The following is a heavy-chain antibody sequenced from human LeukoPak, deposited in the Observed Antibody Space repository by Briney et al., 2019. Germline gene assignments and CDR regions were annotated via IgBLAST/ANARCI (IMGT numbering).Heavy chain of an antibody. D-gene: IGHD4-23*01. J-gene: IGHJ3*02. V-gene: IGHV3-53*01. Sequence: GGSLRLSCAASGFTVSSNYMSWVRQAPGKGLEWVSVIYSGGSTYYADSVKGRFTISRDNSKNTLYLQMNSLRAGDTAVYYCAREVTVAGAFDIWGQGTMVTVSS. CDR2: IYSGGST. CDR3: AREVTVAGAFDI. CDR1: GFTVSSNY.